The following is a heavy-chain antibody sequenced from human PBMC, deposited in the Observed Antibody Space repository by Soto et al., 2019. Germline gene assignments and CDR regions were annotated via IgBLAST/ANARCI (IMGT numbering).Heavy chain of an antibody. V-gene: IGHV1-69*13. CDR3: ARRYSSSWYPLRFDL. Sequence: VASVKVSCKASGGTFSSYAISWVRQAPGQGLEWMGGIIPIFGTANYAQKFQGRVTITADESTSTAHMELSSLRSEDTAVYYCARRYSSSWYPLRFDLWGRGTLVTVSS. CDR1: GGTFSSYA. CDR2: IIPIFGTA. D-gene: IGHD6-13*01. J-gene: IGHJ2*01.